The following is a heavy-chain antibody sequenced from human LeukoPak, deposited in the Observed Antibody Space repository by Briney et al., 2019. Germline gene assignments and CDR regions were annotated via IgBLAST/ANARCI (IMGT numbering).Heavy chain of an antibody. J-gene: IGHJ4*02. CDR3: ARGRFSGSRHFDY. CDR2: INYSGST. D-gene: IGHD1-26*01. CDR1: GGTISSSSYF. Sequence: SETLSLTCTVSGGTISSSSYFWAWIRQPPGKGLEWIGSINYSGSTYYNPSLKSRVSISVDTSKNQFSLKLSSVTAADTAVYYCARGRFSGSRHFDYWGQGTLVTVSS. V-gene: IGHV4-39*07.